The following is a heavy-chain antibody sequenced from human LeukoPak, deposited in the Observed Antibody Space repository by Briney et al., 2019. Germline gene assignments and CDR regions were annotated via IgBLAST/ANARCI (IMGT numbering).Heavy chain of an antibody. J-gene: IGHJ3*02. CDR2: INTHSGAT. CDR1: GNTFAGYY. CDR3: ASLKNSYDSSGYLVTDAFDI. V-gene: IGHV1-2*02. Sequence: GASVRVSCKASGNTFAGYYVHWVRQAPGQGLEWMGWINTHSGATNYAQHFQGRVTMTTDTSTSTAYMELRSLRSDDTAVYYCASLKNSYDSSGYLVTDAFDIWGQGTMVTVSS. D-gene: IGHD3-22*01.